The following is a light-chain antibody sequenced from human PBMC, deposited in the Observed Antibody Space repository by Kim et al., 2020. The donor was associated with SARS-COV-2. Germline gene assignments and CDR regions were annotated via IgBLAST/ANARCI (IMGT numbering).Light chain of an antibody. Sequence: GQSITISCYGTSSDVGGYNYVSWYQQHPGKAPKLMIYDVRNRPSGVSNRFSGSKSGNTASLTISGLQAEDEADYYCSSYTRSSTLVFGTGTKVTVL. V-gene: IGLV2-14*03. CDR1: SSDVGGYNY. J-gene: IGLJ1*01. CDR2: DVR. CDR3: SSYTRSSTLV.